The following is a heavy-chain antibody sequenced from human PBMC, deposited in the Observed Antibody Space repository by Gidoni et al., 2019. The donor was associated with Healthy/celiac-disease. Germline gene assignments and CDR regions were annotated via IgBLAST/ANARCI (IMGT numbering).Heavy chain of an antibody. V-gene: IGHV3-33*01. CDR3: ARYRVSVVVVAATNYYYGMDV. D-gene: IGHD2-15*01. CDR1: GFTFSRYG. Sequence: QVQLVESGGGVVQPGRSLRLSCAASGFTFSRYGMPWVRQAPGKGLEWVAVIWYDGSNKYYADSVKRRFTISRDNSKNTLYLQMNSLRAEDTAVYYCARYRVSVVVVAATNYYYGMDVWGQGTTVTVSS. J-gene: IGHJ6*02. CDR2: IWYDGSNK.